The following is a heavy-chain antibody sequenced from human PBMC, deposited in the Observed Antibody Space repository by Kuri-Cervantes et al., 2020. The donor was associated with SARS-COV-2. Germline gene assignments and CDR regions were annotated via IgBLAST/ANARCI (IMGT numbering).Heavy chain of an antibody. J-gene: IGHJ4*02. D-gene: IGHD2-2*02. Sequence: LSLTCAASGFTFDDYAMHWVRQAPGKGLEWVSDISWNSGSIGYADSVKGRFTISRDNAKNSLYLQMNSLRAEDTALYYCAKDIDTASVVVPAAINFDYWGQGTLVTVSS. CDR3: AKDIDTASVVVPAAINFDY. CDR1: GFTFDDYA. V-gene: IGHV3-9*01. CDR2: ISWNSGSI.